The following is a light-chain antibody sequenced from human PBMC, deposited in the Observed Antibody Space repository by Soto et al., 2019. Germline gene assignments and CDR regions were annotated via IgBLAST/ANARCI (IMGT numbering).Light chain of an antibody. J-gene: IGKJ1*01. CDR1: QSVSSN. CDR3: QQYNNWPPTWT. V-gene: IGKV3-15*01. CDR2: GAS. Sequence: EIVMTQSPATLSVSPGERATLSCRASQSVSSNLAWYQQKPGQAPRLLIYGASTRATGIPARFSGSGSGTEFTLTISSLQSEDFAVYYCQQYNNWPPTWTFGQGTNVDI.